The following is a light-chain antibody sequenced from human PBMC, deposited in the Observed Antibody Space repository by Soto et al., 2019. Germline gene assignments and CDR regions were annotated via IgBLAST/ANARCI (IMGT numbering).Light chain of an antibody. J-gene: IGLJ1*01. CDR1: SSDVGGYNY. V-gene: IGLV2-14*01. CDR2: DVS. Sequence: QSALTQPASVSGSPGQSITISCTGTSSDVGGYNYVSWYQQHPGKAPKLMIYDVSNRPSGVSNRFSGSKSGNTASLTISGLQAEDEADYYRSSYTTTRTPPSFFETGPK. CDR3: SSYTTTRTPPSF.